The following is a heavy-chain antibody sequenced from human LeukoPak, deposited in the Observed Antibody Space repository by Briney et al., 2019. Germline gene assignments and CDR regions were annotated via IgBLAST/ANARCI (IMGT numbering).Heavy chain of an antibody. Sequence: GESLKISCKGSGYPFTNYWIGWVRQMPGKGLEWMGSIYPSDSDTKYSPSFQGQVTISADKSITTAYQQWSSLKASDSAMYYCARLIPGYSLFDYWGQGTLVTVSS. CDR3: ARLIPGYSLFDY. V-gene: IGHV5-51*01. CDR1: GYPFTNYW. CDR2: IYPSDSDT. D-gene: IGHD5-18*01. J-gene: IGHJ4*02.